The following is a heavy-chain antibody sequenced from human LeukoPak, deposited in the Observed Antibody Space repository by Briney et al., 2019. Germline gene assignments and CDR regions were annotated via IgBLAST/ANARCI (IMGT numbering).Heavy chain of an antibody. Sequence: PGGSLRLSCAASGFTVSSNYMSWVRQAPGKGLEWVSVIYSGGSTYYADDVKGRFNISRDNSKNTLYLQMNSLRAEDTAVYYCARDGDTLVGFDYWGQGTLVTVSS. CDR3: ARDGDTLVGFDY. D-gene: IGHD5-18*01. CDR1: GFTVSSNY. CDR2: IYSGGST. J-gene: IGHJ4*02. V-gene: IGHV3-66*01.